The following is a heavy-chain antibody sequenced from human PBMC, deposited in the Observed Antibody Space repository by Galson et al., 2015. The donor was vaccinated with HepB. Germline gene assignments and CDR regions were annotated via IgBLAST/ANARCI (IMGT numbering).Heavy chain of an antibody. CDR2: ISYDGSNK. J-gene: IGHJ4*02. CDR3: AKRHIDSGYYDY. V-gene: IGHV3-30-3*02. CDR1: RFTFSSYA. Sequence: SLRLSCAASRFTFSSYALHWVRQAPGKGLEWVAVISYDGSNKYYADSVKGRLTISRDNSKNTLYLQMTSLRPEDTAVYYCAKRHIDSGYYDYWGQGTLVTVSS. D-gene: IGHD4-17*01.